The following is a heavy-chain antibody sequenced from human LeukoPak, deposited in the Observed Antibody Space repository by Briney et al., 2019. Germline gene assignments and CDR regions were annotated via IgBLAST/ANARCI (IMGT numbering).Heavy chain of an antibody. J-gene: IGHJ4*02. CDR3: AKDHRYCSSASCTDFDY. CDR1: GFTFSSYA. D-gene: IGHD2-2*01. Sequence: GGSLRLSCAASGFTFSSYAMHWVRQAPGKGLEYVSAISSNGGSTYYANSVKGRFTISRDNSKNTLYLQMGSLRAEDMAVYYCAKDHRYCSSASCTDFDYWGQGTLVTVSS. V-gene: IGHV3-64*01. CDR2: ISSNGGST.